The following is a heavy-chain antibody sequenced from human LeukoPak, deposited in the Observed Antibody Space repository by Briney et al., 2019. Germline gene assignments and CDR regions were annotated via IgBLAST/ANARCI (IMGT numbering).Heavy chain of an antibody. CDR2: IRYDGSNK. V-gene: IGHV3-30*02. J-gene: IGHJ4*02. CDR3: AKDGGGKISSGWYL. CDR1: GFTFSSYG. D-gene: IGHD6-19*01. Sequence: GGSLRLSCAASGFTFSSYGMHWVRQAPGKGLEWVAFIRYDGSNKYYADSVKGRFTTSRDNSKNTLYLQMNSLRAEDTAVYYCAKDGGGKISSGWYLWGQGTLVTVSS.